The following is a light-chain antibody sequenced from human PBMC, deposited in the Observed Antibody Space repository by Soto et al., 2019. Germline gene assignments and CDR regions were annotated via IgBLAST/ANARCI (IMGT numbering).Light chain of an antibody. J-gene: IGLJ2*01. CDR2: SDY. Sequence: QSVLSQPPSASGTPGQRVTISCSGRSSNIGSNVVNWYQQFPGTAPKLLIYSDYQRPSGVPDRFSGSRSGTSASLAISGLQSDDEADYYCAAWDGSLNAILFGGGTKLTVL. V-gene: IGLV1-44*01. CDR1: SSNIGSNV. CDR3: AAWDGSLNAIL.